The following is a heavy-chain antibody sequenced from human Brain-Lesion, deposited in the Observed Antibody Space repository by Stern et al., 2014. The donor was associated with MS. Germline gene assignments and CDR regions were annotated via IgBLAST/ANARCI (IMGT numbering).Heavy chain of an antibody. J-gene: IGHJ4*02. D-gene: IGHD5-12*01. CDR1: GGSISSGSFY. Sequence: VHLVESGPGLVKPSQTLSLTCIVSGGSISSGSFYWNWIRQPAGRGLEWIGRIYSSGSTNYNPYLTSRVTISGDTSKNQFSLKLISRTAADTAIYYCARETGGYTYGDTDFFDYWGQGALVTVSS. CDR2: IYSSGST. CDR3: ARETGGYTYGDTDFFDY. V-gene: IGHV4-61*02.